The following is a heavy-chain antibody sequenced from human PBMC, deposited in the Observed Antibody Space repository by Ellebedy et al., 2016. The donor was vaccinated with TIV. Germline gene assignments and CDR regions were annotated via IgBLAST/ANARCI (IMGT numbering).Heavy chain of an antibody. CDR1: GFTFDDYA. D-gene: IGHD3-22*01. CDR3: ARVRTILWYYYDSSGHDAFDI. CDR2: ISWNSGSI. Sequence: SLKISXAASGFTFDDYAMHWVRQAPGKGLEWVSGISWNSGSIGYADSVKGRFTISRDNAKNSLYLQMNSLRAEDTAVYYCARVRTILWYYYDSSGHDAFDIWGQGTMVTVSS. V-gene: IGHV3-9*01. J-gene: IGHJ3*02.